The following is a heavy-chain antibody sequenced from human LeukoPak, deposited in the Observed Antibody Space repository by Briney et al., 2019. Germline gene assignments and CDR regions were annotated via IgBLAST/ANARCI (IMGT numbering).Heavy chain of an antibody. CDR3: AKDNSPYSNSWLQFFQH. D-gene: IGHD6-13*01. CDR1: GFTVSSNF. CDR2: MYSDGST. Sequence: GGSLRLSCAASGFTVSSNFMSWVRQAPEKGLEWVSVMYSDGSTYYADSVKGRFTISRDNSKNTLFLQMNSLRAEDTAVYYCAKDNSPYSNSWLQFFQHWGQGTLVTVSS. J-gene: IGHJ1*01. V-gene: IGHV3-53*01.